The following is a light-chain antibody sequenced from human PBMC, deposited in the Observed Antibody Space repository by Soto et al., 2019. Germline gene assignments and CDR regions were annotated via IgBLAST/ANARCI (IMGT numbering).Light chain of an antibody. Sequence: DIQMTQSPSSLSASVGDRVTITCRASQGISNFLAWYQQKPGTVPKLLIYAAFTLQSGVTSRFSGSGSGTDFTLTISSLQPEEVATYYCQKYDTAPLTFGGGNKVEIK. CDR3: QKYDTAPLT. J-gene: IGKJ4*01. CDR1: QGISNF. CDR2: AAF. V-gene: IGKV1-27*01.